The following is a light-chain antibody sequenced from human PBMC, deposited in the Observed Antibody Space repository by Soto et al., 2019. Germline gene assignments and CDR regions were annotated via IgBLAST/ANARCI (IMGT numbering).Light chain of an antibody. CDR2: GAS. CDR1: LSVSSGY. J-gene: IGKJ2*01. Sequence: EIVLTQSPGTLSLSPGERATLSCSASLSVSSGYLVSYQQNPCQAPRLLMYGASSRDTGILDRFSGSGSGTVFTLTSSSLESEDFAVYYCRNYGSSVPMYTFGQGTKLEIK. CDR3: RNYGSSVPMYT. V-gene: IGKV3-20*01.